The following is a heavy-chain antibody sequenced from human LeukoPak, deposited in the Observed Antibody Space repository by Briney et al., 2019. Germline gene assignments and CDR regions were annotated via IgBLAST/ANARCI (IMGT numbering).Heavy chain of an antibody. CDR1: GGTFSSYA. CDR3: ARGGIAAAGPRCYYMDG. Sequence: SVKVSCKASGGTFSSYAISWVRQAPGQGLEWMGGIIPIFGTSNSAQKFQGRVTITADESTSTAYMELSSLRSEDTAVYYCARGGIAAAGPRCYYMDGWGKGTTVTVSS. D-gene: IGHD6-13*01. J-gene: IGHJ6*03. V-gene: IGHV1-69*13. CDR2: IIPIFGTS.